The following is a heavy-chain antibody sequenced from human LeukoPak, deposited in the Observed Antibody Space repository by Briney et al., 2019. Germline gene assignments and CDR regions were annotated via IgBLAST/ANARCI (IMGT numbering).Heavy chain of an antibody. CDR2: ISYDGSNK. J-gene: IGHJ2*01. CDR1: GFTFSSYA. Sequence: GGSLRLSCAASGFTFSSYAMHWVRQAPGKGLEWVAGISYDGSNKYYADSVKGRFTISRDNSKNTLYLQMNSLRAEDTAVYYCAKDFSSSSYFVYWYFDLWGRGTLVTVSS. D-gene: IGHD6-13*01. CDR3: AKDFSSSSYFVYWYFDL. V-gene: IGHV3-30-3*01.